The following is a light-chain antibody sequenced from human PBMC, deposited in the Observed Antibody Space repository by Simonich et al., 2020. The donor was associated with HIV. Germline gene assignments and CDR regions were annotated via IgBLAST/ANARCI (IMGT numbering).Light chain of an antibody. CDR3: QQYDNSGT. Sequence: DIQLTQSPSTLSASVGDRVTITCRASQSIDTWLAWYQQKPGKAPKLLIYKASTLESGVPSRFSGSRSGTDFTFTISRLQPEDIATYYCQQYDNSGTFGQGTKLEIK. CDR1: QSIDTW. CDR2: KAS. V-gene: IGKV1-5*03. J-gene: IGKJ2*01.